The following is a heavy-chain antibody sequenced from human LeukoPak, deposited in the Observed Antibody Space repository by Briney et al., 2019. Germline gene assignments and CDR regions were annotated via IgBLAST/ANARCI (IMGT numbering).Heavy chain of an antibody. CDR3: ASLVSTYYYDSSGSKQGILADY. Sequence: SETLSLTCTVSVGSISSYYWSWIRQPPGKGLEWIGEINHSGSTNYNPSLKSRVTISVDTSKNQFSLKLSSVTAADTAVYYCASLVSTYYYDSSGSKQGILADYWGQGTLVTVSS. D-gene: IGHD3-22*01. CDR2: INHSGST. J-gene: IGHJ4*02. CDR1: VGSISSYY. V-gene: IGHV4-34*01.